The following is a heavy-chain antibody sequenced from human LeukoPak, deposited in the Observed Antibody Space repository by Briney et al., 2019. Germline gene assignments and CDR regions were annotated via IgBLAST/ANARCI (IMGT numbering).Heavy chain of an antibody. CDR3: ARAPTIAARRNWFDP. J-gene: IGHJ5*02. V-gene: IGHV1-69*05. CDR2: IIPIFGTA. Sequence: GASVKVSCKASGGTFSSYAISWVRQAPGQGLEWVGGIIPIFGTANYAQKFQGRVTITTDESTSTAYMELSSLRSEDTAVYYCARAPTIAARRNWFDPWGQGTLVTVSS. CDR1: GGTFSSYA. D-gene: IGHD6-6*01.